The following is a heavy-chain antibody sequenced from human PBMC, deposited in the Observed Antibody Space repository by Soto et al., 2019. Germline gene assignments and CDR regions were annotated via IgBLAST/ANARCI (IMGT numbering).Heavy chain of an antibody. CDR2: INPNSGGT. D-gene: IGHD1-1*01. CDR1: EYTFTGYY. CDR3: ARELYNWNGYFDY. V-gene: IGHV1-2*04. J-gene: IGHJ4*02. Sequence: QVQLVQSGAEVKKPGASVKVSCKASEYTFTGYYMHWVRQAPGQGLEWMGWINPNSGGTNYAQKFQGWVTMTRDTSISTAYMELSRLRSDDTAVYYCARELYNWNGYFDYWGQGTLVTVSS.